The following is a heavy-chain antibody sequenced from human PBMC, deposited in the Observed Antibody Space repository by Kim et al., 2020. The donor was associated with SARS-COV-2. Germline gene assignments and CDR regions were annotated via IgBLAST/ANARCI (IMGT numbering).Heavy chain of an antibody. D-gene: IGHD3-10*01. Sequence: DSVKGRFTISRDNSKNTLYLQMNSLRAEDTAVYYCAKGNRFGGIYYGMDVWGQGTTVTVSS. V-gene: IGHV3-23*01. J-gene: IGHJ6*02. CDR3: AKGNRFGGIYYGMDV.